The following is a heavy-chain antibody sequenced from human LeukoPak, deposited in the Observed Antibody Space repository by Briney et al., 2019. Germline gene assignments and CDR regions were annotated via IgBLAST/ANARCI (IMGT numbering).Heavy chain of an antibody. V-gene: IGHV1-69*13. CDR2: IIPIFGTA. J-gene: IGHJ4*02. CDR3: ARDARTALYDSSGYYFHY. Sequence: SVKVSCKASGGTFSSYAISWVRQAPGQGLERMGGIIPIFGTANYAQKFQGRVTITADESTSTAYMELSSLRSEDTAVYYCARDARTALYDSSGYYFHYWGQGTLVTVSS. CDR1: GGTFSSYA. D-gene: IGHD3-22*01.